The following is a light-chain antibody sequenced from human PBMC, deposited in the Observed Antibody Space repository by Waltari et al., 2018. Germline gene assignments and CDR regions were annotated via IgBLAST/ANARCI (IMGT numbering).Light chain of an antibody. Sequence: SYDLTQPPSVSVSPGQTARITCSGDALPKQYAFWYQQKAGQAPVLGIHNDSERPSGIPERFSGSNSGTTVTLTISGVQAEDEADYYCQSADSSGTYIVFGGGTKLTVL. CDR1: ALPKQY. V-gene: IGLV3-25*03. J-gene: IGLJ2*01. CDR2: NDS. CDR3: QSADSSGTYIV.